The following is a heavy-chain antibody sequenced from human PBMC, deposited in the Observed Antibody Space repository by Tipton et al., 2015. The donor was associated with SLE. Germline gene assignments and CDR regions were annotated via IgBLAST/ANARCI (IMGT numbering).Heavy chain of an antibody. CDR3: ARDRIPVYSGSYLAGFYYGMDV. Sequence: TLSLTCAVSGGSISSDNWWSWVRQPPGKGLEWIGEIYHSGSTNYNPHLKSRVTISVDKSKNQVSLKLSSVTAADTAVYYCARDRIPVYSGSYLAGFYYGMDVWGQGTAVTVSS. CDR2: IYHSGST. V-gene: IGHV4-4*02. D-gene: IGHD1-26*01. J-gene: IGHJ6*01. CDR1: GGSISSDNW.